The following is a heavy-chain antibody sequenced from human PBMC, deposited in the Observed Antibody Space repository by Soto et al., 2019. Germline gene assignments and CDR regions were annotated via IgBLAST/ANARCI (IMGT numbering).Heavy chain of an antibody. CDR3: ARLSGTASSPYGMDV. J-gene: IGHJ6*02. CDR1: GYSFTIYW. CDR2: IHPGDSVT. V-gene: IGHV5-51*01. Sequence: PGESLKISCNGAGYSFTIYWIGWVRQMPGKGLEWMGIIHPGDSVTRYSPSFQGQVTISADKSISSAYLQWSSLRASDTAIYYCARLSGTASSPYGMDVWGQGTTVTVSS. D-gene: IGHD1-1*01.